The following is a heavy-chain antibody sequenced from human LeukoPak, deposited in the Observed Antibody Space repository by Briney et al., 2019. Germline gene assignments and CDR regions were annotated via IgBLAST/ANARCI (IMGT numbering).Heavy chain of an antibody. CDR1: GGSFSGYY. Sequence: SETLSLTCAVYGGSFSGYYWSWIRQPPGKGLEWIGEINHSGSTNYNPSLKSRVTISVDTSKNQFSLKLSSVTAADTAVYYCARGPIQLWSKGAFDIWGQGTMVTVPS. J-gene: IGHJ3*02. D-gene: IGHD5-18*01. V-gene: IGHV4-34*01. CDR3: ARGPIQLWSKGAFDI. CDR2: INHSGST.